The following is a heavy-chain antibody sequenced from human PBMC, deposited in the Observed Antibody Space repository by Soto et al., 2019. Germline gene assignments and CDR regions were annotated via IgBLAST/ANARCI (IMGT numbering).Heavy chain of an antibody. CDR3: ARAPGNYYYYAMDV. D-gene: IGHD1-26*01. V-gene: IGHV1-3*01. J-gene: IGHJ6*01. Sequence: GASVKVSCKASGYTFTTYAMHWVRQAPGQRLEWLGSINGANGNTKYSQKFQGRVTITRDTSASTAYMEMSSLRSEDTDVYYCARAPGNYYYYAMDVWGQGTTVTAPQ. CDR1: GYTFTTYA. CDR2: INGANGNT.